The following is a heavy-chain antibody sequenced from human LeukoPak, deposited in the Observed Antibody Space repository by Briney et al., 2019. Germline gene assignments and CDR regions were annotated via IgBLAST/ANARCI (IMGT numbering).Heavy chain of an antibody. CDR2: ISGSGGST. Sequence: GGSLRLSCAASGFTFSSYAMSWVRQAPGKGLEWVSAISGSGGSTYYADSVKGRFTISRDNSKNTLYLQMNSLRAEDTAVYYCAKDLASRSYDFWSGYFRVYYFDYWGQGTLDTVSS. CDR3: AKDLASRSYDFWSGYFRVYYFDY. J-gene: IGHJ4*02. V-gene: IGHV3-23*01. CDR1: GFTFSSYA. D-gene: IGHD3-3*01.